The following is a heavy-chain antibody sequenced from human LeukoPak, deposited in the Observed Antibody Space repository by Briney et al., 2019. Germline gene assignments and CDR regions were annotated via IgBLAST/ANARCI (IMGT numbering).Heavy chain of an antibody. Sequence: GESLKISCKGSGYSFNSYWIGWVRQMPGKGLQWMGIIYPGDFDTRYSPSFKGQVTISADNSISTAYLQWSSLKASDSAIYYCARHRGQSDQNALDYWGQGTLVTVSS. J-gene: IGHJ4*02. CDR1: GYSFNSYW. CDR3: ARHRGQSDQNALDY. CDR2: IYPGDFDT. D-gene: IGHD2-15*01. V-gene: IGHV5-51*01.